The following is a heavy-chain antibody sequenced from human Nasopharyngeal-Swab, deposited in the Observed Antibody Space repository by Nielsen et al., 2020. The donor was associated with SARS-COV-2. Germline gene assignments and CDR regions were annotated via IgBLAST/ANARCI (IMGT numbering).Heavy chain of an antibody. D-gene: IGHD2-2*01. Sequence: GESLKISCAASGFTFSSYWMSWVRQAPGKGLEWVANIKQDGSEKYYVDSVKGRFTISRDNSKNTLYLQMGSLRAEDTAVYYCAKDTKYYGMDVWGQGTTVTVSS. J-gene: IGHJ6*02. CDR1: GFTFSSYW. CDR3: AKDTKYYGMDV. V-gene: IGHV3-7*03. CDR2: IKQDGSEK.